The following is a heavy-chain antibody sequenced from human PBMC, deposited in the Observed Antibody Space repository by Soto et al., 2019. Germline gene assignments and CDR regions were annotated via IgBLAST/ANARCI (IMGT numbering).Heavy chain of an antibody. Sequence: QVHLVESGGGVVQPGTSLRLSCAASGFTFSDHAMYWVRQAPGKGLEWVAVIWNDGIKKFYAESVKGRLTISRDNSKNILYLQINDLRVEDRGVYYCARDPERWILRRGGVYGMDVWGQGTTVTVSS. D-gene: IGHD5-18*01. CDR2: IWNDGIKK. J-gene: IGHJ6*02. CDR1: GFTFSDHA. CDR3: ARDPERWILRRGGVYGMDV. V-gene: IGHV3-33*01.